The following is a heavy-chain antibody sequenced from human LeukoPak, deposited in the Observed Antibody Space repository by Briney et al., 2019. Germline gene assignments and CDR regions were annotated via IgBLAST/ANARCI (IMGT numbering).Heavy chain of an antibody. J-gene: IGHJ4*02. V-gene: IGHV4-4*07. D-gene: IGHD3-10*01. CDR3: AATYYYGSGTLLEVFDY. CDR1: GVSISSYY. Sequence: SETLSLTCTLSGVSISSYYWSWIRHPAEKGLEWIGRIYTSGSTNYNPSLKSRVTMSVDTSKNQFSLKLSSVTAADTAVYYCAATYYYGSGTLLEVFDYWGQGTLVTVSS. CDR2: IYTSGST.